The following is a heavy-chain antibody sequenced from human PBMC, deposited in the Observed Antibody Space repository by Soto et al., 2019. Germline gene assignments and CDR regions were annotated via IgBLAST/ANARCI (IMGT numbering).Heavy chain of an antibody. J-gene: IGHJ4*02. Sequence: PSETLSLTCAVYGGSFSGYYWSWIRQPPGKGLEWIGEINHSGSTNYNPSLKSRVTISVDTSKNQFSLKLTSVTAADTAVYYCARDIGGYYDSSSYANWGQGTLVTVSS. CDR3: ARDIGGYYDSSSYAN. CDR2: INHSGST. CDR1: GGSFSGYY. V-gene: IGHV4-34*01. D-gene: IGHD3-22*01.